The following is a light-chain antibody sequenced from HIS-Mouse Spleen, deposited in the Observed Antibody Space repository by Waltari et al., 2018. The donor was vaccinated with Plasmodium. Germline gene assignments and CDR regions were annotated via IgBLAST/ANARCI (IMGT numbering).Light chain of an antibody. CDR3: QQYNSYSRT. CDR1: QSISSW. CDR2: KAS. V-gene: IGKV1-5*03. Sequence: IQMTQSPSTLSPSVGDRVTITVRASQSISSWLAWYQQKPRKAPKLLIYKASSLESGVPSRFSGSGSGTEFTLTISSLQPDDFATYYCQQYNSYSRTFGQGTKVEIK. J-gene: IGKJ1*01.